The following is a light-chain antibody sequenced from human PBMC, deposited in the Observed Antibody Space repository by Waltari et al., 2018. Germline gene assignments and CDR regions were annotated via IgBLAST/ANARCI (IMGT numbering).Light chain of an antibody. J-gene: IGLJ3*02. CDR3: SSYAGTYSWV. V-gene: IGLV2-11*01. Sequence: QSALTQPRSVSGSLGQSVTISCTGTSTDVGGYNYVSWYQQPPGKAPHLLIYEVPRRPSGVPDRFSGSKSGNTASLTISGLQADDETDYYCSSYAGTYSWVFGGGTKLTVL. CDR2: EVP. CDR1: STDVGGYNY.